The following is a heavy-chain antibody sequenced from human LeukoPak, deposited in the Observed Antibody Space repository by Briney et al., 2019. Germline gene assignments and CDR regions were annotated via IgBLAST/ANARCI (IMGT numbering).Heavy chain of an antibody. CDR1: GYTFTGYY. CDR2: INPNSGGT. V-gene: IGHV1-2*02. Sequence: ASVKVSCKASGYTFTGYYMHWVRQAPGQGLEWMGWINPNSGGTNYAQKFQGRVTMTRDTSISTAYMELSRLRSDDTAVYYCARDLAATASTYYYYGMDVWAKGPRSPSP. J-gene: IGHJ6*02. D-gene: IGHD6-25*01. CDR3: ARDLAATASTYYYYGMDV.